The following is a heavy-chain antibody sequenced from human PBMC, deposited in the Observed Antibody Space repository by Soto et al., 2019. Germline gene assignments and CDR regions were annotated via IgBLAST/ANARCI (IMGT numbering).Heavy chain of an antibody. V-gene: IGHV3-33*01. D-gene: IGHD1-26*01. CDR3: ARDRELPFDY. Sequence: QVQLVESGGGVVQPGRSLRLSCAASGFTFSSYGMHWVRQAPGKGLEWVAVIWYDGSNKYYADSVKGRFTISRDNSKNTLYLQMDSLRAEDTAVYYCARDRELPFDYWGQGTLVTVSS. CDR2: IWYDGSNK. J-gene: IGHJ4*02. CDR1: GFTFSSYG.